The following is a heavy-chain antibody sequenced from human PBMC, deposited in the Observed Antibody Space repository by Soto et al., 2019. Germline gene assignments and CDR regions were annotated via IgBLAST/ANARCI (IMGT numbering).Heavy chain of an antibody. CDR1: GFTFSTYA. CDR3: AKAFLTYGDYDH. Sequence: GGSLRLSCAASGFTFSTYAMSWVRQAPGKGLEWVSVISGSGYSTDYADSVKGRFTISRDNSKHTLFLQMDSLRAEDTAVYYCAKAFLTYGDYDHWGQGTLVTVSS. CDR2: ISGSGYST. J-gene: IGHJ4*02. V-gene: IGHV3-23*01. D-gene: IGHD4-17*01.